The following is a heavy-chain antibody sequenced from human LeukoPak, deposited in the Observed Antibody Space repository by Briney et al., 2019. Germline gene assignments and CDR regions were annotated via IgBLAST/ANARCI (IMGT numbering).Heavy chain of an antibody. V-gene: IGHV4-39*07. CDR1: GASITIGAESYH. J-gene: IGHJ3*02. CDR3: VRVDYNGGNPGSFDI. D-gene: IGHD2-8*01. CDR2: IYYTGIS. Sequence: SATLSLTCTVSGASITIGAESYHWGWIRQPPGKGLEWIGTIYYTGISYYNPSLESRVTSSLDTSKNQFSLTLNSVTAADTAVYYCVRVDYNGGNPGSFDIWGRGTMVTVSS.